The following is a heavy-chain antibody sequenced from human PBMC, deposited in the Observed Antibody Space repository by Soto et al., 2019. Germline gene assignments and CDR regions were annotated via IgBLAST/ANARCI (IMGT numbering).Heavy chain of an antibody. D-gene: IGHD6-19*01. CDR3: ASLPSSGWYVLYYYYGMDV. Sequence: QPGGSLRLSCAASGFTFSSYGMHWVRQAPGKGLEWVAVISYDGSNKYYADSVKGRFTISRDNSKNTLYLQMNSLRAEDTAVYYCASLPSSGWYVLYYYYGMDVWGQGTTVTVSS. CDR1: GFTFSSYG. CDR2: ISYDGSNK. J-gene: IGHJ6*02. V-gene: IGHV3-30*03.